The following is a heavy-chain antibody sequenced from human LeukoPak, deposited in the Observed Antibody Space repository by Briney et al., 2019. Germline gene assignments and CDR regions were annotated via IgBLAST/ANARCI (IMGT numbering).Heavy chain of an antibody. D-gene: IGHD3-10*01. CDR2: INHSGST. Sequence: SETLSLTCAVYGGSFSGYYWSWIRQPPGKGLEWIGEINHSGSTHYNPSLKSRVTLSVDTSKNQFSLKLSSVTAADTAVYYCARDLDYYGSGSYYYFESWGQGTLVTVSS. CDR3: ARDLDYYGSGSYYYFES. V-gene: IGHV4-34*01. J-gene: IGHJ4*02. CDR1: GGSFSGYY.